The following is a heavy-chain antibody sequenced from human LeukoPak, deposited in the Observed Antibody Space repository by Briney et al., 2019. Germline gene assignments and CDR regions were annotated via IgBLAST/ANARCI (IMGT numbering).Heavy chain of an antibody. D-gene: IGHD4-17*01. V-gene: IGHV3-30*02. CDR3: AKVPRIDYGDYRLDY. CDR2: IRDDGSNK. Sequence: GGSLRLSCAASGFIFSNYGMHWVRQAPGKGLEWVAFIRDDGSNKYYADSVKGRFTISRDNSKNTLYLQMNSLRDEDTAVYYCAKVPRIDYGDYRLDYWGQGTLVTVSS. J-gene: IGHJ4*02. CDR1: GFIFSNYG.